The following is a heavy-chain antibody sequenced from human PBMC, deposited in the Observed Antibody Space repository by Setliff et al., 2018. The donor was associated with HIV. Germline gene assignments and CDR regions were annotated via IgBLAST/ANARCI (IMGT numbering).Heavy chain of an antibody. CDR3: ARDPPGYGDSNDY. CDR2: ISSSTAAI. D-gene: IGHD4-17*01. CDR1: GFNFRTYS. Sequence: GSLRLSCAASGFNFRTYSMNWVRQAPGKGLEWVASISSSTAAIDYADSVKGRFAISRDNTGNSLYLQMNSLRVEDTAVYYCARDPPGYGDSNDYWGQGTLVTVSS. V-gene: IGHV3-21*04. J-gene: IGHJ4*02.